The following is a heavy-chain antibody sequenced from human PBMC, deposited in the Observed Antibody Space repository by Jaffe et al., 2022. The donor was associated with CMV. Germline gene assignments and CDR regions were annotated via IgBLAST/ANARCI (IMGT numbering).Heavy chain of an antibody. J-gene: IGHJ4*02. CDR2: ISWDGGST. CDR3: AKDIRVTQPYRDQPLPDY. D-gene: IGHD2-21*02. Sequence: EVQLVESGGVVVQPGGSLRLSCAASGFTFDDYTMHWVRQAPGKGLEWVSLISWDGGSTYYADSVKGRFTISRDNSKNSLYLQMNSLRTEDTALYYCAKDIRVTQPYRDQPLPDYWGQGTLVTVSS. CDR1: GFTFDDYT. V-gene: IGHV3-43*01.